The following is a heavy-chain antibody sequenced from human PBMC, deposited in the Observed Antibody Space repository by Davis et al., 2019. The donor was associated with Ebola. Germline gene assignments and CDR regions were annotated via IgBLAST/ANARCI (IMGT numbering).Heavy chain of an antibody. J-gene: IGHJ4*02. CDR3: ARDYYFNYYDSSGPDY. V-gene: IGHV3-30-3*01. CDR1: GFTFSSYA. D-gene: IGHD3-22*01. CDR2: ISYDGSNK. Sequence: GESLKISCAASGFTFSSYAMHWVRQAPGKGLEWVAVISYDGSNKYYADSVKGRFTISRDNSKNTLYLQMNSLRAEDTAVYYCARDYYFNYYDSSGPDYWGQGTLVTVSS.